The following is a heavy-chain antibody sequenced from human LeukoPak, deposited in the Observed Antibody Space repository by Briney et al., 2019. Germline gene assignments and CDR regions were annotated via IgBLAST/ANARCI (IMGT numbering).Heavy chain of an antibody. CDR1: GGSISSTSDY. J-gene: IGHJ4*02. CDR3: AKGVGPVES. Sequence: SETLSLTCTVSGGSISSTSDYWVWLRQPPGKGLEWIGSKYYSGSTYYNPSLKSRVTISVDTSKNQFSLKLSSVSAADTAVYYCAKGVGPVESWGQGTLVTVSP. V-gene: IGHV4-39*01. CDR2: KYYSGST.